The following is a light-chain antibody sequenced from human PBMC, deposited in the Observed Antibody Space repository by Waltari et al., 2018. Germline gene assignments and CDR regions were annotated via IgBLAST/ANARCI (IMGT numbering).Light chain of an antibody. V-gene: IGLV3-1*01. CDR2: QDV. CDR3: QVWDGRSVV. J-gene: IGLJ2*01. Sequence: SYELTQLPSVSVSPGQTANITCSGDRLGDKYICWFQQMPGQSPVMVIYQDVKRPSRIPERFSGSNSGNTATLTISGTQAMDEADYFCQVWDGRSVVFGGGTKLTVL. CDR1: RLGDKY.